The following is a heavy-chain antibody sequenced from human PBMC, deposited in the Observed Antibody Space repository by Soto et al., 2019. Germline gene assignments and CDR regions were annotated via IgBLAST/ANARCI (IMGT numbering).Heavy chain of an antibody. Sequence: SQRLSCTASGFNFEDYGMHWVRQAPGKGLEWVSGISWNSGSMGYADSVKGRFTISRDNAKNSLYLQMNSLRAEDTALYYCAKGLAVTMLAYFDYWGQGTLVTVSS. J-gene: IGHJ4*02. CDR2: ISWNSGSM. CDR1: GFNFEDYG. V-gene: IGHV3-9*01. D-gene: IGHD3-10*01. CDR3: AKGLAVTMLAYFDY.